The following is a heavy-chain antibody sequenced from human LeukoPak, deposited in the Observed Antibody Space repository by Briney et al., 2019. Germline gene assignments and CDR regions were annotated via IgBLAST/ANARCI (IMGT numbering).Heavy chain of an antibody. D-gene: IGHD4-23*01. V-gene: IGHV3-48*03. Sequence: PGGSLRLSCAASGFTFSTYEMNWVRQAPGEGLEWISYISDSGSSVKYADSVKGRFTISRDNAKNSLYLHMNSLRAEDTAVYYCARDYGGSSPFDYWGQGTLVTVSS. CDR3: ARDYGGSSPFDY. CDR1: GFTFSTYE. J-gene: IGHJ4*02. CDR2: ISDSGSSV.